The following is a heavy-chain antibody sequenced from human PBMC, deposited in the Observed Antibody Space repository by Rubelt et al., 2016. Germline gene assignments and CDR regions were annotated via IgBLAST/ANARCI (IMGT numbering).Heavy chain of an antibody. Sequence: EVQLVESGGGLVKPGGSLRLSCAASGFTFSSYSMNWVRQAPGKGLEWVSSISSGSSYIYYADSVKGRFTISRDNAKNSLNRQMNSLRAEDTAVDYCARDGRRGYDLDVWGQGTTVTVSS. V-gene: IGHV3-21*01. CDR1: GFTFSSYS. J-gene: IGHJ6*02. CDR3: ARDGRRGYDLDV. CDR2: ISSGSSYI.